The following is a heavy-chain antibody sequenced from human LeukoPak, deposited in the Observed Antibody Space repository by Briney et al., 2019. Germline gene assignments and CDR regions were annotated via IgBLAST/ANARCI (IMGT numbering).Heavy chain of an antibody. CDR1: GYTFTSYG. Sequence: ASVKVSCKASGYTFTSYGISWVRQAPGQGLEWMGWISAYNGNTNYAQKLQGRVTMTTDTSTSTAYMELRSLRSDDTAVYYCAILRTTMVRGVSFRLDYWGQGTLVTVSS. J-gene: IGHJ4*02. CDR2: ISAYNGNT. D-gene: IGHD3-10*01. V-gene: IGHV1-18*01. CDR3: AILRTTMVRGVSFRLDY.